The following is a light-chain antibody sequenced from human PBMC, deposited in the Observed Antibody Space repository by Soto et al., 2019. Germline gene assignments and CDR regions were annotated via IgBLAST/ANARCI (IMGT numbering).Light chain of an antibody. Sequence: DLPMTQSPSSLSASAGDRVTITCRASQSIATFLNWYQQKPGKAPKLLISAASRLQSGVPARFSGSGSGTDFTLTISSLQPEDFATYYCQQSYNTVWTFGQGTKVEIQ. J-gene: IGKJ1*01. CDR1: QSIATF. V-gene: IGKV1-39*01. CDR3: QQSYNTVWT. CDR2: AAS.